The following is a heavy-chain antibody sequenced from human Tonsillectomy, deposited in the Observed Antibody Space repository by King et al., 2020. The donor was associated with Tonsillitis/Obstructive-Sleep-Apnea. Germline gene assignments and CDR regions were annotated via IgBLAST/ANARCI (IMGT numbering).Heavy chain of an antibody. J-gene: IGHJ3*02. V-gene: IGHV4-39*02. Sequence: LPLQESGPGLVKPLETLSLTCTVSGGSISSSRYYWGWIRQPPGKGLEWIGSIYYNGSTYYNPSLKSRVTISLDTSKNHFYLNLNSVTAADTAVYYCARPTWGQFLEWLSLEGQDAFDIWGQGTMVTVSS. CDR2: IYYNGST. CDR1: GGSISSSRYY. D-gene: IGHD3-3*01. CDR3: ARPTWGQFLEWLSLEGQDAFDI.